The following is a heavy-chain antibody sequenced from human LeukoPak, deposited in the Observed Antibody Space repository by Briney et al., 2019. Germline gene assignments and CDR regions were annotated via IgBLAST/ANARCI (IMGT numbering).Heavy chain of an antibody. CDR1: GGTFSSYT. Sequence: GASVKVSCKASGGTFSSYTISWVRQAPGRGLEWMGRIIPILGIANYAQKFQGRVTITADKSTSTAYMELSSLRSEDTAVYYCARGAWNYPYYFDYWGQGTLVTVSS. CDR2: IIPILGIA. CDR3: ARGAWNYPYYFDY. J-gene: IGHJ4*02. V-gene: IGHV1-69*02. D-gene: IGHD1-7*01.